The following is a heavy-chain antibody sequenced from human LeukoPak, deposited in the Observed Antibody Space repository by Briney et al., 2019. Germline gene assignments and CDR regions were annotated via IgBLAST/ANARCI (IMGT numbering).Heavy chain of an antibody. CDR2: ISGSGGNT. V-gene: IGHV3-23*01. D-gene: IGHD1-26*01. CDR3: AKDHGGSYSPGAFDI. J-gene: IGHJ3*02. Sequence: GGSLRLSCVASGFTFGKYWMSWVRQAPGRGLEWVSAISGSGGNTYYADSVKGRFTISRDNSKNTLYLQMNSLRAEDTAVYYCAKDHGGSYSPGAFDIWGQGTMVTVSS. CDR1: GFTFGKYW.